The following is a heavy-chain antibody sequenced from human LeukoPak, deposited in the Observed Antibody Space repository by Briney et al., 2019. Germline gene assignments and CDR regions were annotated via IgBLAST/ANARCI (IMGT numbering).Heavy chain of an antibody. CDR3: ARHQLLEAFDI. V-gene: IGHV4-59*08. CDR2: IYYSGST. J-gene: IGHJ3*02. D-gene: IGHD2-2*01. CDR1: GGSFSGYY. Sequence: SETLSLTCAVYGGSFSGYYWSWIRQPPGKGLEWIGYIYYSGSTNYNPSLKSRVTISVDTSKNQFSLKLSSVTAADTAVYYCARHQLLEAFDIWGQGTMVTVSS.